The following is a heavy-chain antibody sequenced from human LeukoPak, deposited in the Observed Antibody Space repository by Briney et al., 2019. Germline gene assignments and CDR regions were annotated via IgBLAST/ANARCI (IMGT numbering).Heavy chain of an antibody. CDR1: GDSISSTHSY. D-gene: IGHD3-16*02. J-gene: IGHJ4*02. V-gene: IGHV4-39*01. CDR2: ISYSGSA. Sequence: SETLSLTCIVSGDSISSTHSYWGWIRQPPGKGLEWIGSISYSGSANYNPSLKSRGTISVDTSKNQFSLKLNSVTAADTAVYYCARHRGARLSPIDYWGQGTLVTVSS. CDR3: ARHRGARLSPIDY.